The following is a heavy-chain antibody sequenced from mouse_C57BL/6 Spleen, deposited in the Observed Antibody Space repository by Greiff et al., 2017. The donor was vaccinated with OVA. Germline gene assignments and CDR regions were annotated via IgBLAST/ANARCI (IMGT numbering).Heavy chain of an antibody. CDR1: GYTFTSYG. CDR2: IYPRSGKT. Sequence: VQRVESGAELARPGASVKLSCKASGYTFTSYGISWVKQRTGQGLEWIGEIYPRSGKTYYNEKFKGKATLTADKSSSTAYMELRSLTSEDSAVYFCARGGDYDYPYYAMDYWGQGTSVTVSS. J-gene: IGHJ4*01. CDR3: ARGGDYDYPYYAMDY. V-gene: IGHV1-81*01. D-gene: IGHD2-4*01.